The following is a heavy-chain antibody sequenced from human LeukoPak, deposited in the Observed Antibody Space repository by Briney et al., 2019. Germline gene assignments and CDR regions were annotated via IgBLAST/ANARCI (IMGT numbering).Heavy chain of an antibody. CDR1: GFTFSNFW. Sequence: GGSLRLSCAVSGFTFSNFWMSWVRQAPGMGLEWVTNIHPEGNEKYHVESVKGRFTISRDNAKNSLFLQMNGLRVEDTAVYYCARGDDFSGDHWGQGTLVTVSS. D-gene: IGHD1-1*01. CDR2: IHPEGNEK. CDR3: ARGDDFSGDH. V-gene: IGHV3-7*04. J-gene: IGHJ4*02.